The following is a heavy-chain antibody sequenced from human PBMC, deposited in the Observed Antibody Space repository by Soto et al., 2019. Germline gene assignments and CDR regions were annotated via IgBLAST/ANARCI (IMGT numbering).Heavy chain of an antibody. J-gene: IGHJ6*02. CDR1: GFTFSSYA. CDR3: ARDWTISHGMDV. Sequence: QVQLVESGGGVVQPGRSLRLSCAASGFTFSSYAMHWVRQAPGKVLEWVAVISYDGSNKYYADSVKGRFTISRDNSKNTLYLQMNSLRAEDTAVYYCARDWTISHGMDVWGQGTTVTVSS. CDR2: ISYDGSNK. D-gene: IGHD3-3*01. V-gene: IGHV3-30-3*01.